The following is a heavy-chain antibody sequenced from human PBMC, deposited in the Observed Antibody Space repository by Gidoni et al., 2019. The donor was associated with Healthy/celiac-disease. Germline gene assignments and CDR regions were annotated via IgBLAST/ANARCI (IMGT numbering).Heavy chain of an antibody. D-gene: IGHD4-17*01. CDR3: ARDLYGDPYYYYGMDV. CDR1: GFTFSSYS. V-gene: IGHV3-21*01. CDR2: ISSSSSYI. Sequence: EVQLVESGGGLVKPGGSLRLSCAASGFTFSSYSMNWVRQAPGKGLEWVSSISSSSSYIYYADSVKGRFTISRDNAKNSLYLQMNSLRAEDTAVYYCARDLYGDPYYYYGMDVWGQGTTVTVSS. J-gene: IGHJ6*02.